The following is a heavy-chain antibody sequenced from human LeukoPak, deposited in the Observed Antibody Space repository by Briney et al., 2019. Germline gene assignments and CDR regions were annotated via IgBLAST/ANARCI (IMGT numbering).Heavy chain of an antibody. CDR1: GFTFSSYS. CDR2: INSDGGST. J-gene: IGHJ6*02. CDR3: ARDRFFGMDV. V-gene: IGHV3-74*01. Sequence: GRSLRLSCAASGFTFSSYSMNWVRQAPGKGRVWVSRINSDGGSTTYADSVKGRFTISRDNAKNMLYLQMNSLRAEDTAVYYCARDRFFGMDVWGQGTTVTVSS.